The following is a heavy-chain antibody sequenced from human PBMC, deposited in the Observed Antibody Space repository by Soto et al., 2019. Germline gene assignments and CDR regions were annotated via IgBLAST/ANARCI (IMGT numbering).Heavy chain of an antibody. CDR1: GYIFTIYG. V-gene: IGHV1-18*01. CDR2: ISANNGDT. J-gene: IGHJ3*01. CDR3: ARAGDAFDF. Sequence: QVHLLQSGPEIKKPGASVKVSCKASGYIFTIYGVSWVRQAPGQGLEWMAWISANNGDTNYAQKFQDGITVTTDTSTSTAYMELRSLRSDDTAVYYCARAGDAFDFWGQGTMVAVSS.